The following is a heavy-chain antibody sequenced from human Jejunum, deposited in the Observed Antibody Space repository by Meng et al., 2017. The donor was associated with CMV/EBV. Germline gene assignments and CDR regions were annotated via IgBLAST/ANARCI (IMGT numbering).Heavy chain of an antibody. J-gene: IGHJ5*02. V-gene: IGHV3-73*01. CDR3: TRHSIVVVPAAGFDP. CDR1: FTFRDYW. D-gene: IGHD2-2*01. Sequence: FTFRDYWMHWVRQAPGKGLEWVGRIRSKTYSSATAYAASVKGRFIISRDDSKNTAYLQMNSLKTEDTAVYYCTRHSIVVVPAAGFDPWGQGTLVTVSS. CDR2: IRSKTYSSAT.